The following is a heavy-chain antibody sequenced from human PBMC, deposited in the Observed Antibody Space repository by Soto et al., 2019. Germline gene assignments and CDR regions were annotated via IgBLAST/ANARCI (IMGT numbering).Heavy chain of an antibody. V-gene: IGHV1-18*01. J-gene: IGHJ6*02. D-gene: IGHD6-13*01. Sequence: QVQLVQSGAEVKKPGASVKVSCKASGYTFTSYGISWVRQAPGQGLEWMGWTSAYNGNTNYAQKLQGRVTMTTDTPTSTACMELRSLRSDDTAVYYCARGEYSSSWLGYYYGMDVWGQGTTVTVSS. CDR3: ARGEYSSSWLGYYYGMDV. CDR1: GYTFTSYG. CDR2: TSAYNGNT.